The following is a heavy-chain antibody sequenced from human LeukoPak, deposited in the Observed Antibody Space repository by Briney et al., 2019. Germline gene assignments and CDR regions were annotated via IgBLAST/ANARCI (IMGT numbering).Heavy chain of an antibody. CDR3: ARDLPYSSSWYEADY. J-gene: IGHJ4*02. D-gene: IGHD6-13*01. CDR1: GFTVSNNY. V-gene: IGHV3-66*01. Sequence: PGGSLRLSCAASGFTVSNNYMSWVRQAPGKGLEWVSVIYSGGYTYYADSVKGRFTISRDNSKNTLYLQMNSLRAEDTAVYYCARDLPYSSSWYEADYWGQGTLVTVSS. CDR2: IYSGGYT.